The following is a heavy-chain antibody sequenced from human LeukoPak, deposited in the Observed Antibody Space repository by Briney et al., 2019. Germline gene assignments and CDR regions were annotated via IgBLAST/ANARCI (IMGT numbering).Heavy chain of an antibody. CDR2: TRNKANSYTT. CDR1: GFTFSDHY. J-gene: IGHJ4*02. Sequence: GGSLRLSXAASGFTFSDHYMDWVRQAPGKGLEWVGRTRNKANSYTTEYAASVKGRFTISRDDSKNSLYLQMNSLKTEDTAVYYCVREGTTDYWGQGTLVTVSS. D-gene: IGHD4-11*01. CDR3: VREGTTDY. V-gene: IGHV3-72*01.